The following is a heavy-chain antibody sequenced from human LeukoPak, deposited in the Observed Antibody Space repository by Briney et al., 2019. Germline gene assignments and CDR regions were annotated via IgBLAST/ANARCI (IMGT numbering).Heavy chain of an antibody. CDR2: IYYSGST. Sequence: SETLSLTCTFSGGSISSGGYYWSWIRQHPGKGLEWIGYIYYSGSTYYNPSLKSRVTISVDTSKNQFSLKLSSVTAADTAVYYCARDDRLLLDYWGQGTLVTVSS. CDR1: GGSISSGGYY. CDR3: ARDDRLLLDY. J-gene: IGHJ4*02. V-gene: IGHV4-31*03. D-gene: IGHD3-22*01.